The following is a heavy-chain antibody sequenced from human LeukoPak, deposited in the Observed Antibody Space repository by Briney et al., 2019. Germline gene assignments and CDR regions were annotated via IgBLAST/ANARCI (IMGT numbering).Heavy chain of an antibody. D-gene: IGHD1-26*01. CDR2: INPSGGST. J-gene: IGHJ4*02. CDR1: GYTFTSYY. Sequence: ASVKVSCKASGYTFTSYYIHWVRQAPGQGLEWMGIINPSGGSTNYAQDFQGRVTMTRDTSTSTVYMELSSLRSEDTAVYYCARRELAGSTAYFDYWGQGTLITVSS. CDR3: ARRELAGSTAYFDY. V-gene: IGHV1-46*01.